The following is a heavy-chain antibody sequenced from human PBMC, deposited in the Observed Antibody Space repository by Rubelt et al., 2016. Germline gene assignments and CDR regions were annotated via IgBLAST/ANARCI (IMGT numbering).Heavy chain of an antibody. J-gene: IGHJ4*02. CDR2: IIPIFGTA. CDR3: ARDTRYSSSSSFDY. CDR1: GGTFSSYA. V-gene: IGHV1-69*01. D-gene: IGHD6-13*01. Sequence: QVQLVQSGAEVEEPGSSVKVSCKASGGTFSSYAISWVRQAPGQGLEWMGGIIPIFGTANYAQKFQDRVTITADESTSTAYMERSSLRSEDTAVYYCARDTRYSSSSSFDYWGQGTLVTVSS.